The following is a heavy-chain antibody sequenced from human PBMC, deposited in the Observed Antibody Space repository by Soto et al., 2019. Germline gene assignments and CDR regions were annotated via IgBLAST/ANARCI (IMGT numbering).Heavy chain of an antibody. V-gene: IGHV4-34*01. J-gene: IGHJ5*02. D-gene: IGHD3-10*01. Sequence: SETLSLTCAVYGGSFSGYYWSWIRQPPGKGLEWIGEINHSGSTNYNPSLKSRVTISVDTSKNQFSLKLSSVTAADTAVYYCARGWFGEFAFDWFDPWGQGTLVTVSS. CDR1: GGSFSGYY. CDR2: INHSGST. CDR3: ARGWFGEFAFDWFDP.